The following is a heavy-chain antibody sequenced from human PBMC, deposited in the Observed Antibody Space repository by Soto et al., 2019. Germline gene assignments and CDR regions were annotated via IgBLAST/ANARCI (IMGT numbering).Heavy chain of an antibody. Sequence: ASLKVSFKTAGSSIKTYGITWVRQDPGQGLEWMGWINPYNGNTKFAQKLQDRVTMTTATSTSTAYMELASLRSDDTAVYYCARGCIAVTTHLCYWGQGNLVTVSS. CDR2: INPYNGNT. CDR3: ARGCIAVTTHLCY. J-gene: IGHJ4*02. CDR1: GSSIKTYG. D-gene: IGHD4-17*01. V-gene: IGHV1-18*01.